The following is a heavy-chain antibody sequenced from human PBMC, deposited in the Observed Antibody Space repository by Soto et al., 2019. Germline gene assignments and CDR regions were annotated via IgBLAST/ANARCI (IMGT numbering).Heavy chain of an antibody. CDR3: ASPSTIDYYGSGNFDY. D-gene: IGHD3-10*01. J-gene: IGHJ4*02. Sequence: GASVKVSCKASGGTFSSYAISWVRQAPGQGLEWMGGIIPIFGTANYAQKFQRRVTITADESTSTAYMELSHLRSEDTAVYYCASPSTIDYYGSGNFDYWGQGTLVTVSS. CDR1: GGTFSSYA. CDR2: IIPIFGTA. V-gene: IGHV1-69*13.